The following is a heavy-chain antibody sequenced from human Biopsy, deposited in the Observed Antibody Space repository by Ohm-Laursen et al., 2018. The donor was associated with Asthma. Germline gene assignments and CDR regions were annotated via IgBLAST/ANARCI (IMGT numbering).Heavy chain of an antibody. V-gene: IGHV1-69*01. CDR3: ARKAGSCISRTCYSLDF. CDR2: INSGFGTP. Sequence: SSETASCPSLGGTFNTNVISWARQPPGDWLGWMGGINSGFGTPTYPQKFQDRVTITADDSTSTVYMELSSLRSEDTAVYYCARKAGSCISRTCYSLDFWGQGTLVTVSS. CDR1: GGTFNTNV. D-gene: IGHD2-2*01. J-gene: IGHJ4*02.